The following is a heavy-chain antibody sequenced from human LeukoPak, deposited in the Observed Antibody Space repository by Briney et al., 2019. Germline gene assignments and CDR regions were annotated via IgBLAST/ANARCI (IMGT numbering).Heavy chain of an antibody. CDR1: GFTFSSYV. V-gene: IGHV3-30*18. CDR2: ISYDGSNK. Sequence: GGSLRLSCAASGFTFSSYVMHWVRQAPGKGLEWVAVISYDGSNKYYADSVKGRFTISRDNSKNTLYLQMNSLRAEDTAVYYCAKDGPPGALDYWGQGTLVTVSS. D-gene: IGHD3-10*01. CDR3: AKDGPPGALDY. J-gene: IGHJ4*02.